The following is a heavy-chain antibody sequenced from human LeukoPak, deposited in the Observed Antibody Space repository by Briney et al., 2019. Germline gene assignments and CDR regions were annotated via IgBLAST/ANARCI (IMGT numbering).Heavy chain of an antibody. Sequence: PSETLSLTCTVSGGSISSSSYYWGWIRQPPGKGLEWIGSIYYTGSTYYNPSLKSRVTISLDTSKNQFSLKLSSVTAADTAVYYCARDRDNSDWLFYYWGQGTLVTVSS. CDR1: GGSISSSSYY. V-gene: IGHV4-39*07. D-gene: IGHD3-9*01. J-gene: IGHJ4*02. CDR3: ARDRDNSDWLFYY. CDR2: IYYTGST.